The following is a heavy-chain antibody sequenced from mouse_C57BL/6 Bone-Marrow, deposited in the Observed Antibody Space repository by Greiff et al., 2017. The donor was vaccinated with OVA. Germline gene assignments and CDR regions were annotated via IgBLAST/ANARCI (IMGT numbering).Heavy chain of an antibody. V-gene: IGHV1-15*01. CDR3: TRSCSNYYAMDY. D-gene: IGHD2-5*01. Sequence: QVQLQQSGAELVRPGASVTLSCKASGYTFTDYEMHWVKQTPVHGLEWIGAIDPETGGTAYNQKFKGKAILTADKSSSTAYMELRSLTSEDSAVYYCTRSCSNYYAMDYWGQGTSVTVSS. CDR1: GYTFTDYE. CDR2: IDPETGGT. J-gene: IGHJ4*01.